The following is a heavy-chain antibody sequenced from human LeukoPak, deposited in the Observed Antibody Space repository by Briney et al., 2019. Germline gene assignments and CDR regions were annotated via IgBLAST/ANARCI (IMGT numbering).Heavy chain of an antibody. CDR2: INPNNGDT. D-gene: IGHD2-21*01. CDR3: AKRGGALSD. Sequence: GASVKVSCKASGYTFTGYYMHWVRQAPGQGLEWMGWINPNNGDTKSAPEFQGRVAMTRVTSINTAYMEMTGLTPADTAIYYCAKRGGALSDWGQGTPVTVTS. V-gene: IGHV1-2*02. CDR1: GYTFTGYY. J-gene: IGHJ4*02.